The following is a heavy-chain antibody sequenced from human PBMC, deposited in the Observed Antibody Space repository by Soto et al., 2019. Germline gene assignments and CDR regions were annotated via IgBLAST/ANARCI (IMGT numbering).Heavy chain of an antibody. Sequence: PGGSLRLSCAASGFTFSSYGMHWVRQAPGKGLEWVAVISYDGSNKYYADSVKGRFTISRDNSKNTLYLQMNSLRAEDTAVYYCAKDLVVVVTAAILVYYGMDVWGQGTTVTVSS. D-gene: IGHD2-2*02. CDR2: ISYDGSNK. V-gene: IGHV3-30*18. CDR3: AKDLVVVVTAAILVYYGMDV. CDR1: GFTFSSYG. J-gene: IGHJ6*02.